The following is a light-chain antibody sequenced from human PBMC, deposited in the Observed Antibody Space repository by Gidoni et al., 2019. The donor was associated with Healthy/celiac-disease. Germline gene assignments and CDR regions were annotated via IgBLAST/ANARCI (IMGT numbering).Light chain of an antibody. CDR1: QSVSSY. Sequence: EIVLTQSPATLSLSPGERATLSCRASQSVSSYLAWYQQKPGKAPRLLIYDASNRATGIPAMFSGSGSGTDFTLSISSLEPEDFAVYYCQQRSNWPRTFGQGTKVEIK. CDR2: DAS. V-gene: IGKV3-11*01. CDR3: QQRSNWPRT. J-gene: IGKJ1*01.